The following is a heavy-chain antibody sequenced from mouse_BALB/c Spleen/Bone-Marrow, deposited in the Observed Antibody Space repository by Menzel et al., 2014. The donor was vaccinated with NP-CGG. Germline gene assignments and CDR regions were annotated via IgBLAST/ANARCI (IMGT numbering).Heavy chain of an antibody. D-gene: IGHD3-2*01. CDR1: GYAFTNYL. CDR2: INPGSGGA. CDR3: AREWTARAVDY. V-gene: IGHV1-54*01. Sequence: VQLQQSGAELVWPGTSVRVSCKASGYAFTNYLIEWVKQRPAQGLEWIGVINPGSGGANYNAKFKGKATLTADKSSSTAYMQLSSLTSDDSAVYFCAREWTARAVDYWGQGTTLTVSS. J-gene: IGHJ2*01.